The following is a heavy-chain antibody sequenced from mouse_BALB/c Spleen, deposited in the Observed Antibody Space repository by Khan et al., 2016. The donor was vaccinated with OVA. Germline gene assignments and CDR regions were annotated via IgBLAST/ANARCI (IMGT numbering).Heavy chain of an antibody. CDR1: GYSITSNYA. J-gene: IGHJ4*01. V-gene: IGHV3-2*02. CDR2: ISYSDST. CDR3: ARGNYYGYAMDY. D-gene: IGHD1-1*01. Sequence: EVQLQESGPGLVKPSQSLSLTCTVTGYSITSNYAWNWIRQFPGNKLEWMGYISYSDSTSYNPSLTSRISITRDTSKNQFFLQLNSVTTEDTATYDCARGNYYGYAMDYWGQGTSVTVSA.